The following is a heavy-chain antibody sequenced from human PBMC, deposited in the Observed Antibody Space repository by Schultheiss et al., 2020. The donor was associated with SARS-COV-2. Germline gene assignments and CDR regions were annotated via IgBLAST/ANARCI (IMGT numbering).Heavy chain of an antibody. CDR3: ARGLWAAAGGFDY. CDR1: GGSISSYY. V-gene: IGHV4-59*01. D-gene: IGHD6-13*01. CDR2: IYYSGST. J-gene: IGHJ4*02. Sequence: SQTLSLTCTVSGGSISSYYWSWIRQPPGKGLEWIGYIYYSGSTNYNPSLKSRVTISVDTSKNQFSLNLSSVTAADTAVYYCARGLWAAAGGFDYWGQGTLVTVSS.